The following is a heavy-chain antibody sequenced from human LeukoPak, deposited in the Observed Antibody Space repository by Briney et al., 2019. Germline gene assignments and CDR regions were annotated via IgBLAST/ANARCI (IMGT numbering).Heavy chain of an antibody. CDR3: GGSSGSEAFDY. D-gene: IGHD3-22*01. V-gene: IGHV3-23*01. CDR2: ISGSGGST. CDR1: GFSISSYW. Sequence: PGGSLRLSCAASGFSISSYWMSWVRQAPGKGLEWVSAISGSGGSTYYADSVKGRFTISRDNSKNTLYLQMNSLRAEDTAVYYCGGSSGSEAFDYWGQGTLVTVSS. J-gene: IGHJ4*02.